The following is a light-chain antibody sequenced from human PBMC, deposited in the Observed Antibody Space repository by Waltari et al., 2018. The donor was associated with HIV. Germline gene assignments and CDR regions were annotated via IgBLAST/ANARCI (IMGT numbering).Light chain of an antibody. V-gene: IGLV2-23*01. J-gene: IGLJ1*01. Sequence: QSALTQPASVSGSPGQSITISCTGTSSDVGSYNLVSWYQQHPGKAPKVMIYASSKRPSGVSNRFSGSKSGNTASLTISGLQAEDEADYYCCSYTGSSTRRPYVFGTGTKVTVL. CDR1: SSDVGSYNL. CDR2: ASS. CDR3: CSYTGSSTRRPYV.